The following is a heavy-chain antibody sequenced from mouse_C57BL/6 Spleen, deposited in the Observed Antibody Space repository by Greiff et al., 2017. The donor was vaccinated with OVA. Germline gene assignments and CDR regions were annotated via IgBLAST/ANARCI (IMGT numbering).Heavy chain of an antibody. Sequence: DVQLVESGGGLVKPGGSLKLSCAASGFTFSSYAMSWVRQTPEKRLEWVATISDGGSYTYYPDNVKGRFTISRDNAKNNLYLQMSHLKSEDTAMYYCARHDYWGQGTTLTVSS. CDR3: ARHDY. CDR2: ISDGGSYT. CDR1: GFTFSSYA. J-gene: IGHJ2*01. V-gene: IGHV5-4*01.